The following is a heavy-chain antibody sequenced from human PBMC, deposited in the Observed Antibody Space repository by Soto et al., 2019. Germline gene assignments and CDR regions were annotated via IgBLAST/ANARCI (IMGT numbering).Heavy chain of an antibody. D-gene: IGHD4-17*01. CDR3: AKTRMLGEGGTVTPGDY. Sequence: QVQLVESGGGVVQPGRSLRLSCAASGFTFSSYGMHWVRQAPGKGLEWVAVISYDGSNKYYADSVKGRFTISRDNSKNTLYLQMNSLRAEDTAVYYCAKTRMLGEGGTVTPGDYWGQGTLVTVSS. V-gene: IGHV3-30*18. CDR2: ISYDGSNK. CDR1: GFTFSSYG. J-gene: IGHJ4*02.